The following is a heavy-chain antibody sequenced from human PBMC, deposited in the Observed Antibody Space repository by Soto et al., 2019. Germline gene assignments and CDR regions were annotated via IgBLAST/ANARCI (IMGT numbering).Heavy chain of an antibody. CDR2: INWSGGST. Sequence: GGSLRLSCVASGFTFGDYGMSWVRQAPGKGLEWVSTINWSGGSTGYADSVKGRFTISRDNAKNSLYLQMNSLRAEDTAVYYCARVVDYYDPYYYYGMDVWGQGTTVTVSS. D-gene: IGHD3-22*01. CDR3: ARVVDYYDPYYYYGMDV. J-gene: IGHJ6*02. CDR1: GFTFGDYG. V-gene: IGHV3-20*04.